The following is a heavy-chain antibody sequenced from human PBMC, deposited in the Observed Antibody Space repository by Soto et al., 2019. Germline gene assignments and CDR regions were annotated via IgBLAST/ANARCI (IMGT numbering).Heavy chain of an antibody. V-gene: IGHV3-13*01. J-gene: IGHJ4*02. CDR2: IGTAGDT. Sequence: GGSLRLSCAASGFTFSSYDMHWVRQAPGKGLEWVSAIGTAGDTYYPGSVKGRFTISRENAKNSLYLQMNSLRAEDTAVYYCARGAVAGNFDYWGQGTLVTVSS. D-gene: IGHD6-19*01. CDR3: ARGAVAGNFDY. CDR1: GFTFSSYD.